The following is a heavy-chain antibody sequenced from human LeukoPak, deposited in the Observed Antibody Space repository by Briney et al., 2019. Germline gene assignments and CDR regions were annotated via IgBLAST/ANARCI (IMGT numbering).Heavy chain of an antibody. CDR1: GFTFSSYW. Sequence: GGSLRLSCAASGFTFSSYWMSWVRQAPGKGLEWVAVISYDGNDKYYTDSVQGRFTISRDDSKNTLYLQMTSLRVEDTAVYYCVKDLSVSDWGQGTLVTVSS. CDR2: ISYDGNDK. J-gene: IGHJ4*02. CDR3: VKDLSVSD. D-gene: IGHD3-10*01. V-gene: IGHV3-30*18.